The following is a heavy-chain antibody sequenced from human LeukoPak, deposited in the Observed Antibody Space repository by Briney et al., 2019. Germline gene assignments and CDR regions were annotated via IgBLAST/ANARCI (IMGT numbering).Heavy chain of an antibody. D-gene: IGHD3-22*01. CDR3: ARDHQRITMIVGNY. CDR1: GFTFSNYS. J-gene: IGHJ4*02. Sequence: PGGSLRLSCAASGFTFSNYSMNWVRQAPGKGLEWVAVISYDGSNKYYADSVKGRFTISRDNSKNTLYPQMNSLRAEDTAVYYCARDHQRITMIVGNYWGQGTLVTVSS. CDR2: ISYDGSNK. V-gene: IGHV3-30*03.